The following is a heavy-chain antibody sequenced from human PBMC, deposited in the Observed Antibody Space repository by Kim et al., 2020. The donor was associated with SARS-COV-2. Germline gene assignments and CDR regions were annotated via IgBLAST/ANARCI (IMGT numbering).Heavy chain of an antibody. D-gene: IGHD3-10*02. CDR3: ARGMFRDGFDV. J-gene: IGHJ6*02. V-gene: IGHV3-74*01. Sequence: GGSLRLSCVASGFSSSSYWINWVRQPPGKGLEWVSRISPDGSVTHYADSVKGRLTIYSDSAESTLYLQMSSLSAGDMAVYYWARGMFRDGFDVWGQGTTVRVSS. CDR1: GFSSSSYW. CDR2: ISPDGSVT.